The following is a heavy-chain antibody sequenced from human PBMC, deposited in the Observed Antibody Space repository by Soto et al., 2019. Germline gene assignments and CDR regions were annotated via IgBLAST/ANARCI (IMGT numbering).Heavy chain of an antibody. V-gene: IGHV3-23*01. Sequence: EVQLLASGGGLVQPGGSLRLSCAVSGFTFSSYAMRWVRQAPGKGLEWVSTISGGGNSAYYADSVKGRFTISRDNSKNTLYLQMNSLRAEDTAIYYCAKDTSYYYDSSGYLDYWGQGTLVTVSS. J-gene: IGHJ4*02. CDR3: AKDTSYYYDSSGYLDY. CDR2: ISGGGNSA. D-gene: IGHD3-22*01. CDR1: GFTFSSYA.